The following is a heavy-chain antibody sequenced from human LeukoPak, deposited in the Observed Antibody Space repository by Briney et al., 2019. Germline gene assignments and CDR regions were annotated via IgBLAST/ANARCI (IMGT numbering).Heavy chain of an antibody. J-gene: IGHJ4*02. CDR3: ARVSYYDSSGYYFLSYVDY. Sequence: GGSLRFSCAASGFTVSSNYMSWVRQAPGKGLEWVSVIYSGGSTYYADSVRGRFTISRDNSKNTLYLQMNSLGAEDTAVYYCARVSYYDSSGYYFLSYVDYWGQGTLVTVSS. D-gene: IGHD3-22*01. CDR1: GFTVSSNY. CDR2: IYSGGST. V-gene: IGHV3-53*01.